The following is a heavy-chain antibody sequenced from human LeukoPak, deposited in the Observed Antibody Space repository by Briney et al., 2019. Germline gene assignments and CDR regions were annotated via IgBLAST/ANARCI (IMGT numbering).Heavy chain of an antibody. V-gene: IGHV1-2*04. CDR2: INPNSGGT. CDR3: ARGGPREYTKFDY. J-gene: IGHJ4*02. Sequence: VASVKVSCKASGYTFTGYYMYWVRQAPGQGLEWMGWINPNSGGTKYAQKFQGWVTMTRDTSISTAYMELSRLRSDDTAVYYCARGGPREYTKFDYWGQGTLVTVSS. CDR1: GYTFTGYY. D-gene: IGHD2-8*01.